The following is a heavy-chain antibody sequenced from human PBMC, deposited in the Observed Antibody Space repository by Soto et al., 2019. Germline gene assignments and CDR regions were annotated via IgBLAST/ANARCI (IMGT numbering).Heavy chain of an antibody. V-gene: IGHV3-7*03. J-gene: IGHJ6*02. CDR1: GFTFSSYW. CDR3: ARDTIFGVVIREYGMDV. CDR2: IKQDGSEK. D-gene: IGHD3-3*01. Sequence: GGSLRLSCAASGFTFSSYWMSWVRQAPGKGLEWVANIKQDGSEKYYVDSVKGRFTISRDNAKNSLYLQMNSLRAEDTAVYYCARDTIFGVVIREYGMDVWGQGTTVTVSS.